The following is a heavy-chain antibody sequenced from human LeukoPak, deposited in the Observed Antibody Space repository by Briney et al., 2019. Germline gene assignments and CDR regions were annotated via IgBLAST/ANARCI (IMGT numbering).Heavy chain of an antibody. Sequence: PGRSLRLSCAASGFTFSSYSMHWVSQAPGKGLEWVALISNDGRNKYYADSVKGRFTISRDNSKNTLYLQMDSLRTEDTAVHYCAREDGNFHDAFDIWGQGTMVTVSS. CDR2: ISNDGRNK. CDR3: AREDGNFHDAFDI. CDR1: GFTFSSYS. V-gene: IGHV3-30*04. J-gene: IGHJ3*02. D-gene: IGHD1-7*01.